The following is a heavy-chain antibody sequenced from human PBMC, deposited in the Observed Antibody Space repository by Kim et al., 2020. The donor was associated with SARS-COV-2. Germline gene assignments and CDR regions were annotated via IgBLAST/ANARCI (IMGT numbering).Heavy chain of an antibody. J-gene: IGHJ6*02. V-gene: IGHV1-18*01. D-gene: IGHD2-15*01. CDR3: ARDIVVVVAAREAYYYYYGMDV. CDR2: ISAYNGNT. CDR1: GYTFTSYG. Sequence: ASVKVSCKASGYTFTSYGISWVRQVPGQGLEWMGWISAYNGNTNYAQKLQGRVTMTTDTSTSTAYMELRSLRSDDTAVYYCARDIVVVVAAREAYYYYYGMDVWGQGTNVTVSS.